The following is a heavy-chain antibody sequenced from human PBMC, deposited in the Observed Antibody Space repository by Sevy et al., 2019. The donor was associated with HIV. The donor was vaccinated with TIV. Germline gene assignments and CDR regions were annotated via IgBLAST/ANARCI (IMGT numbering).Heavy chain of an antibody. V-gene: IGHV3-9*01. CDR2: ISWNSGSI. CDR3: AKDYHVGYSRRRVVTYYFDY. Sequence: GGYLRLSCAASGFTFDDYAMHWVRQAPGKGLEWVSGISWNSGSIGYADSVKGRFTISRDNAKNSLYLQMNSLRAEDTALYYCAKDYHVGYSRRRVVTYYFDYWGQGTLVTVSS. CDR1: GFTFDDYA. J-gene: IGHJ4*02. D-gene: IGHD6-13*01.